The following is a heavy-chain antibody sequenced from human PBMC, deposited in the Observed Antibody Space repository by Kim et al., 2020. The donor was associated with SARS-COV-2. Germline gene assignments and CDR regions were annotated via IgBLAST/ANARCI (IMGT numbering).Heavy chain of an antibody. Sequence: AKKFQGRITMTRDTSISTAYMELSRLGYDDTAVYYCARGRGFGSGSYFDYWGQGTLITVSS. D-gene: IGHD3-10*01. CDR3: ARGRGFGSGSYFDY. V-gene: IGHV1-2*02. J-gene: IGHJ4*02.